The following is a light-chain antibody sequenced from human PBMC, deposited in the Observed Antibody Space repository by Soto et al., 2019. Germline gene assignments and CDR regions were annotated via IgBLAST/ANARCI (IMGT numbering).Light chain of an antibody. CDR3: CSHAGSNNFYV. CDR1: SSDVGGYNY. Sequence: QSALTQPPSASGSPGQSVTISCTGTSSDVGGYNYVSWYQQHPGKAPKLMIYEVNKWPSGVPERFSGPKSGNTASLAVSGHQAGGEAEYYCCSHAGSNNFYVFGTGTKLTVL. J-gene: IGLJ1*01. V-gene: IGLV2-8*01. CDR2: EVN.